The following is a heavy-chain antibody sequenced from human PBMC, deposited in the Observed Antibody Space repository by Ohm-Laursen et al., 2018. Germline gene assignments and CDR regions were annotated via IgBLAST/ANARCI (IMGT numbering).Heavy chain of an antibody. CDR1: GFTFSDYG. CDR2: ISYDGSNK. CDR3: AKSDRYSYSSSRHYYYYGMDV. V-gene: IGHV3-30*18. D-gene: IGHD6-6*01. Sequence: SLRLSCAASGFTFSDYGMHWVRQAPGKGLEWVAIISYDGSNKYYADSVKGRFTISRDNSKNTLYLQMNSLRAEDTAVYYCAKSDRYSYSSSRHYYYYGMDVWGQGTTVTVSS. J-gene: IGHJ6*02.